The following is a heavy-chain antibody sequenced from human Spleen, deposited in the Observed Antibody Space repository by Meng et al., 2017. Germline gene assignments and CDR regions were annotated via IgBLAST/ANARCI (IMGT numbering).Heavy chain of an antibody. D-gene: IGHD5-18*01. V-gene: IGHV3-48*03. CDR2: ISNSGISK. CDR3: ARRLGYSSGGEFDY. J-gene: IGHJ4*02. Sequence: GESLKISCTASGFTFSSYEMNWVRQAPGKGLEWVSYISNSGISKYYADSVKGRFTISRDNAKNSLYLQMNSLRAEDTAVYYCARRLGYSSGGEFDYWGQGTLVTVSS. CDR1: GFTFSSYE.